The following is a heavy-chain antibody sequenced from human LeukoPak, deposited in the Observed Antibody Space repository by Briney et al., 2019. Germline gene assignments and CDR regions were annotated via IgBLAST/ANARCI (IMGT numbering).Heavy chain of an antibody. D-gene: IGHD3-3*01. V-gene: IGHV4-61*02. J-gene: IGHJ4*02. CDR3: ARDNYDFWSGYYFYFDY. CDR2: IYTSGST. Sequence: SETLSLTCTVSGGSLSSGDYYWSWIRQPPGTGLEWIGRIYTSGSTNYNPSLKSRVTISVDTSKNQFSLKLSSVTAADTAVYYCARDNYDFWSGYYFYFDYWGQGTLVTVSS. CDR1: GGSLSSGDYY.